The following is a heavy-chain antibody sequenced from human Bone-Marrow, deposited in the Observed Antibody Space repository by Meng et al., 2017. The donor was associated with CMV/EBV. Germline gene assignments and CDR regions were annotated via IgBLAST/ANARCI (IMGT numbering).Heavy chain of an antibody. Sequence: ASVKVSCKASGYTFTGYYMHWVRQAPGQGLEWMGWINPNSGGTNYAQKFQGRVTMTRDKSISTAYMELSRLRSDDTAVYYCARDRVLRGVNGMDVWGQGTTVTVSS. CDR2: INPNSGGT. J-gene: IGHJ6*02. CDR3: ARDRVLRGVNGMDV. D-gene: IGHD3-10*01. V-gene: IGHV1-2*02. CDR1: GYTFTGYY.